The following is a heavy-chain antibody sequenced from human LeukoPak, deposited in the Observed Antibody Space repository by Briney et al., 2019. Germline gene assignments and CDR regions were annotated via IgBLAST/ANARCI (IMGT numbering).Heavy chain of an antibody. Sequence: GRSLRLSCAASGFSFSSYGMHWVRQAPGKGLEWVAVIWYDGSKKYYADSVKGRFIISRDNSRNTLYLQMNGLRAEDTAVYYCARAGSSYVEAAYWGLGTLVTVSS. J-gene: IGHJ4*02. CDR1: GFSFSSYG. CDR3: ARAGSSYVEAAY. D-gene: IGHD3-16*01. CDR2: IWYDGSKK. V-gene: IGHV3-33*01.